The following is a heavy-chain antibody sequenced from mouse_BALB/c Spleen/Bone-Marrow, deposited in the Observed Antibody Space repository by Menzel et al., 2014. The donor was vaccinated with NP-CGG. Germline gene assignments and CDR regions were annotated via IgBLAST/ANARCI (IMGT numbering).Heavy chain of an antibody. J-gene: IGHJ4*01. Sequence: VKLVESGAELVRPGSSVKISCKASGYAFSNYGMNWVKQRPGQGLEWIGQIYPGDGDTNYNGKFKGRVTLTADKSSSTAYMQLSSLTSEDSAVYFCASVYDYGRGYAMDYWGQGTSVTVSS. CDR2: IYPGDGDT. D-gene: IGHD2-4*01. CDR1: GYAFSNYG. CDR3: ASVYDYGRGYAMDY. V-gene: IGHV1-80*01.